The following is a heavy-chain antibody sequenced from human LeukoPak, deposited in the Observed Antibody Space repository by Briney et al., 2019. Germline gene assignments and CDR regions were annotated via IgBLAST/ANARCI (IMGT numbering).Heavy chain of an antibody. CDR1: GFTVSSNY. J-gene: IGHJ4*02. CDR3: ARDPVGDSDYYDSSGSDDY. V-gene: IGHV3-53*01. CDR2: IYSGGST. Sequence: GGSLRLSCAASGFTVSSNYMSWVRQAPGKGLEWVSIIYSGGSTYYADSVKGRFTISRDNSKNTLYLQMNSLRVEDTAVYYCARDPVGDSDYYDSSGSDDYWGQGTLVTVSS. D-gene: IGHD3-22*01.